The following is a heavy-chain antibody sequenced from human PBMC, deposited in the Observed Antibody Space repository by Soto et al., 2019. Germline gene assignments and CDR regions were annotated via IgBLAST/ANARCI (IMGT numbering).Heavy chain of an antibody. V-gene: IGHV1-2*04. CDR2: INPNSGGT. Sequence: ASVKVSCKASGYTFTGYYMHWVRQAPGQGLEWMGWINPNSGGTNYAQKFQGWVTMTRDTSISTAYMELSRLRSDDTAVYYCARGVEMATIGYYYYGMDVWGQGTTVTVSS. J-gene: IGHJ6*02. CDR1: GYTFTGYY. CDR3: ARGVEMATIGYYYYGMDV. D-gene: IGHD5-12*01.